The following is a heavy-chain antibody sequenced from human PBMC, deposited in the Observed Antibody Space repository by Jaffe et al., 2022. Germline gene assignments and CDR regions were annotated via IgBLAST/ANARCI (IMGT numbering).Heavy chain of an antibody. CDR3: AREQLSGSGRYPYTY. CDR2: INPDGGAT. J-gene: IGHJ4*02. CDR1: GYTFITYY. Sequence: QVQLVQSGAEVKKPGASVKVSCKASGYTFITYYMHWVRQAPGQGLEWMGVINPDGGATAYAQRFRGRVTMTRDASTSTVYMDLSSLRSEDTAVYYCAREQLSGSGRYPYTYWGQGTLVTVSS. V-gene: IGHV1-46*03. D-gene: IGHD3-16*01.